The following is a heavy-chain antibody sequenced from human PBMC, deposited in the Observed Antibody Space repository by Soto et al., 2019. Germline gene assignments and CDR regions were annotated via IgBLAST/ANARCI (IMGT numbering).Heavy chain of an antibody. CDR3: ARENTDIVVVPAAKSTHSYYYYGMDV. CDR2: IIPIFGTA. Sequence: GASVKVSCKASGGTFSSYAISWVPQAPGQGLEWMGGIIPIFGTANYAQKFQGRVTITADESTSTAYMELSSLRSEDTAVYYCARENTDIVVVPAAKSTHSYYYYGMDVWGQGTTVTVSS. CDR1: GGTFSSYA. V-gene: IGHV1-69*13. D-gene: IGHD2-2*01. J-gene: IGHJ6*02.